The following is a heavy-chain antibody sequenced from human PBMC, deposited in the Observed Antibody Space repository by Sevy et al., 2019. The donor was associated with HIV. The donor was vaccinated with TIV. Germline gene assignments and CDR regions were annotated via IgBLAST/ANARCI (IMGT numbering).Heavy chain of an antibody. CDR2: ISGSRNYI. D-gene: IGHD1-26*01. CDR3: ATGPPDGSYDYFDY. J-gene: IGHJ4*02. CDR1: GFTFSSYS. V-gene: IGHV3-21*06. Sequence: GESLKISCAASGFTFSSYSMNWVRQAPGKGLEWVSSISGSRNYIYYAESLKGRFIISRDNAKNTLYLQMNSLRADDTAVYYCATGPPDGSYDYFDYWGQGTLVTVSS.